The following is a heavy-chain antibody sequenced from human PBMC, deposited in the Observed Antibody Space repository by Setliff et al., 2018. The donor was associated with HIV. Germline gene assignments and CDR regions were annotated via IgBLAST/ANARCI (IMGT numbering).Heavy chain of an antibody. CDR1: GGSFSDYY. Sequence: PSETLSLTCAVYGGSFSDYYWSWIRQPPGKGLEWIGEIYHSRSTIYNPSLKSRVTISVDTSKNQFSLKLSSVTAADTAVYYCARRPYYFDSWGQGTLVTVSS. D-gene: IGHD6-6*01. CDR3: ARRPYYFDS. J-gene: IGHJ4*02. V-gene: IGHV4-34*01. CDR2: IYHSRST.